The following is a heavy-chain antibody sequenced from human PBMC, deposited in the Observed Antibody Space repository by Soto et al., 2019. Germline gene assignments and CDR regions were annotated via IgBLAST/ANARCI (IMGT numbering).Heavy chain of an antibody. J-gene: IGHJ4*02. CDR3: AKGRGFYTSRWYEPFDS. CDR2: ISGSDGNT. D-gene: IGHD6-13*01. Sequence: GSLRLSCAASGFTFSSYAMSWVRQAPGKGLEWVSAISGSDGNTYYADSVKGRFTISRDNSKNTVYLQMNSQRAEESAVYYCAKGRGFYTSRWYEPFDSWGQGALVTVSS. V-gene: IGHV3-23*01. CDR1: GFTFSSYA.